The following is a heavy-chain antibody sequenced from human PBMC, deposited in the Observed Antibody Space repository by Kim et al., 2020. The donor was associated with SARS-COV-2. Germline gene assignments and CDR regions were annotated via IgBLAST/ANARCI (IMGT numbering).Heavy chain of an antibody. D-gene: IGHD3-10*01. CDR2: ANADATIT. V-gene: IGHV3-74*01. CDR1: GFTFTNYW. Sequence: GGSLRLSCAGSGFTFTNYWMYWVRQAPGKGLVWVSSANADATITTYADSVKGRFTISRNNAKNTLYLQMNSLTAEDTAVYYCARAEFQAWGQGTPVTVSS. CDR3: ARAEFQA. J-gene: IGHJ4*02.